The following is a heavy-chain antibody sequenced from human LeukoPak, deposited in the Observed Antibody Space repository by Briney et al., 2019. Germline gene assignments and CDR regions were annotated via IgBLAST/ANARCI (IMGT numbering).Heavy chain of an antibody. Sequence: GGSLRLSCAASGITFSSYGMSWVRQAPGKGLEWVSSISSTGGTTYYADSVKGRFTISRDNAKNSLYLQMNSLRAEDMALYYCAKDTRQYSTSGEFDYWGQGTLVTVSS. CDR1: GITFSSYG. J-gene: IGHJ4*02. D-gene: IGHD6-6*01. CDR3: AKDTRQYSTSGEFDY. CDR2: ISSTGGTT. V-gene: IGHV3-23*01.